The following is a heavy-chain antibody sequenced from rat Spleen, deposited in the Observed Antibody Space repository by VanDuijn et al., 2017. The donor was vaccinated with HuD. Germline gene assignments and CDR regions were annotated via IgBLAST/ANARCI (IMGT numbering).Heavy chain of an antibody. D-gene: IGHD1-12*02. CDR1: GFTFSDYY. CDR2: ITHEGSSP. CDR3: TRASPYYYDGSYYYGAFDY. V-gene: IGHV5-22*01. Sequence: EVQLAESGGGLVQPGRSLKLSCAVSGFTFSDYYMAWVRQAPTKGLEWVASITHEGSSPDYGNAVKGRFTISRDNAKNTLYLQMNSLRSEDTATYYCTRASPYYYDGSYYYGAFDYWGQGVMVTVSS. J-gene: IGHJ2*01.